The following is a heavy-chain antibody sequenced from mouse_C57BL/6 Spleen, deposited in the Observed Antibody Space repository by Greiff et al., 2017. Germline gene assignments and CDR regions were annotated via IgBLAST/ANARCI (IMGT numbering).Heavy chain of an antibody. CDR1: GYTFTSYW. CDR2: IHPNSGST. V-gene: IGHV1-64*01. CDR3: ARRGTVGAPDY. J-gene: IGHJ2*01. Sequence: QVQLQQPGAELVKPGASVKLSCKASGYTFTSYWMHWVKQRPGQGLEWIGMIHPNSGSTNYNEKFKSKATLTVDKSSSTAYMQLSSLTSEDSAVYYCARRGTVGAPDYWGQGTTLTVSS. D-gene: IGHD1-1*01.